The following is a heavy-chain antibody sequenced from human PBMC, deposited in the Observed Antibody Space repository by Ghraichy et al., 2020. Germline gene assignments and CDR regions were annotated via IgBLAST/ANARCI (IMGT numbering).Heavy chain of an antibody. CDR2: IYYSGST. CDR1: GGSISSGGYY. J-gene: IGHJ4*02. CDR3: ATLAYSSSFFDY. D-gene: IGHD6-13*01. Sequence: SETLSLTCTVSGGSISSGGYYWSWIRQHPGKGLEWIGYIYYSGSTYYNPSLKSRVTISVDTSKNQFSLKLSSVTAADTAVYYCATLAYSSSFFDYWGQGTLVTVSS. V-gene: IGHV4-31*03.